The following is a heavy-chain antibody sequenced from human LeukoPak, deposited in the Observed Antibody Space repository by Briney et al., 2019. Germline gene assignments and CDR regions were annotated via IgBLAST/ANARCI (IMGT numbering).Heavy chain of an antibody. Sequence: ASVKVSCKASGYTFTGYYIHWVRQVPGQGLEWMGWINPNTGGAKYAPKFQGRVSMTRDTSISTVYMGLGRLTSDDTALYYCAKGRVVAGTKSLMYHWLDPWGQGTLVTVSS. CDR1: GYTFTGYY. D-gene: IGHD6-19*01. J-gene: IGHJ5*02. CDR3: AKGRVVAGTKSLMYHWLDP. CDR2: INPNTGGA. V-gene: IGHV1-2*02.